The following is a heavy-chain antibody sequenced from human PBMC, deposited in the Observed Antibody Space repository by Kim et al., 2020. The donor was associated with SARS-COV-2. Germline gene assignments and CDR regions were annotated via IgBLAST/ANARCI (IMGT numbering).Heavy chain of an antibody. CDR3: AAVAIQYGMDV. Sequence: NSAQKFQERVTITRDMSTSTAYMELSSLRSEDTAVYYCAAVAIQYGMDVWGQGTTVTVSS. J-gene: IGHJ6*02. V-gene: IGHV1-58*01. D-gene: IGHD5-18*01.